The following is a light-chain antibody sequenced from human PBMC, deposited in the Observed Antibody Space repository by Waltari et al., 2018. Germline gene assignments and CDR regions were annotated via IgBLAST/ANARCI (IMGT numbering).Light chain of an antibody. CDR2: DVS. V-gene: IGLV2-14*01. CDR1: SSDVGCYNY. J-gene: IGLJ2*01. CDR3: SSYTSSSTPV. Sequence: QSALTQPASVSGSPGPSTTISCTVTSSDVGCYNYVSWYQQHPGKAPKLMIYDVSNRPSGVSNRFSGSKSGNTASLTISGLQAEDEADYYCSSYTSSSTPVFGGGTKLTVL.